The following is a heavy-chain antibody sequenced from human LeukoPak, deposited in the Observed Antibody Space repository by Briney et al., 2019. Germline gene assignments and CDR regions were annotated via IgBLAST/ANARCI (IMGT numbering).Heavy chain of an antibody. V-gene: IGHV3-53*01. Sequence: WGSLRLSCAASGFIVSTNYMSWVRQAPGKGLEWVSVIYSDGTTYYADSVKGRFTISRDNSKNTVYLQMDSLRAEDTAVYYCARGTHQSSLLFDYWGRGTLVTVSS. J-gene: IGHJ4*02. D-gene: IGHD2-15*01. CDR1: GFIVSTNY. CDR2: IYSDGTT. CDR3: ARGTHQSSLLFDY.